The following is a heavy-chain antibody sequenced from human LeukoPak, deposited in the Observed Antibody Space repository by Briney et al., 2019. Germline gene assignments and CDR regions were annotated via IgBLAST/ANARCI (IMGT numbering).Heavy chain of an antibody. V-gene: IGHV1-24*01. CDR2: CDPVNGVT. CDR3: ATDSVGVVAADEVAFDV. J-gene: IGHJ3*01. Sequence: ASVKVSCKVSGYSLTELCMHWVRQAPGKGLEWMGGCDPVNGVTIYAQKFQGRVTMTEDTSTDIAYMELSSLRSEDTAVYYCATDSVGVVAADEVAFDVWGQGTMISVSS. D-gene: IGHD2-15*01. CDR1: GYSLTELC.